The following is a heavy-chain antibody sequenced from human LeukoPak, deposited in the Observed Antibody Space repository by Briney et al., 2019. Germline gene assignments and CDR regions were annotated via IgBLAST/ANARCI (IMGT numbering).Heavy chain of an antibody. J-gene: IGHJ3*02. V-gene: IGHV3-66*02. Sequence: PGGSLRLSCAGSGLTVRGNHMSWVRQAPEKGLEWVSVIFTGGETYYAYSVKGRFTVTRDKSKNTLYLQMSSLSPEDTAVYYCWTYFYDSSGVDDAFDIWGRGTMVTVSS. CDR3: WTYFYDSSGVDDAFDI. CDR1: GLTVRGNH. D-gene: IGHD3-22*01. CDR2: IFTGGET.